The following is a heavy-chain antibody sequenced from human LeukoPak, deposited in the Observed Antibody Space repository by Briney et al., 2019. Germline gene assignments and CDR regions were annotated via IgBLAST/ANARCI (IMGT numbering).Heavy chain of an antibody. CDR3: ARVPSIYYYHYMDA. CDR2: IYRGDKT. Sequence: GGSLRLSCAASGFTVSNNYINWVRQAPGKGLEWVSIIYRGDKTNYADSVKGRFTISRDNSKNTLYLQMNSLRTEDTAVYYCARVPSIYYYHYMDAWGKGTTVTVSS. D-gene: IGHD3-10*01. V-gene: IGHV3-66*02. J-gene: IGHJ6*03. CDR1: GFTVSNNY.